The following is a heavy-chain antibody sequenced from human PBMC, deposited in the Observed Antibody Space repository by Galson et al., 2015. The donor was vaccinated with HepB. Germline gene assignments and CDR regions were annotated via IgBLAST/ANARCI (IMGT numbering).Heavy chain of an antibody. J-gene: IGHJ5*02. Sequence: QSGAEVKKPGESLKISCEGSGYRFTNYWIAWVRQMPGKGLEWVGFIYPRDSDIRYSPSFQGQVTISADKSISTAYLQWSGLKASDTAMYYCARQRQLVNNWFDTWGQGTLVTVSS. CDR3: ARQRQLVNNWFDT. CDR1: GYRFTNYW. D-gene: IGHD1-1*01. CDR2: IYPRDSDI. V-gene: IGHV5-51*01.